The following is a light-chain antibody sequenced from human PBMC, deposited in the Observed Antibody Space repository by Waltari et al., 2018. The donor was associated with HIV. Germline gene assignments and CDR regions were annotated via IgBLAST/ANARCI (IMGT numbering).Light chain of an antibody. CDR1: SSDVGSYNF. Sequence: QSALTQPASVSGSPGQSFTISCTGTSSDVGSYNFVSGYQQHPGKAPKLMIYEVSKRPSGVSNRYSASKSANTASLTISGLQAEDVADYYCCSYADSNTHVFGTGTKVTVL. CDR3: CSYADSNTHV. CDR2: EVS. V-gene: IGLV2-23*02. J-gene: IGLJ1*01.